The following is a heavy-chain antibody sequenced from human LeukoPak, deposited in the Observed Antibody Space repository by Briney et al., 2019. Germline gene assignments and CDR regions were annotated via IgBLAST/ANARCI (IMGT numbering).Heavy chain of an antibody. CDR1: GGSISSYY. J-gene: IGHJ6*03. Sequence: PSETLSLTCTVSGGSISSYYWSWIRQPPGKGLEWIGEINHSGSTNYNPSLKRRVTISVDTSKNQFSLKLSSVTAADKAVYYCARHDIVVVPAARRYYYYMDVWGKGTTVTVSS. CDR3: ARHDIVVVPAARRYYYYMDV. CDR2: INHSGST. V-gene: IGHV4-34*01. D-gene: IGHD2-2*01.